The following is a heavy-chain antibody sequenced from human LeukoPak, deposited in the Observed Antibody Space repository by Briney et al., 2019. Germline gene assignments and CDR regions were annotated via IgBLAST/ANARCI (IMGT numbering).Heavy chain of an antibody. CDR2: MNPNSGNT. Sequence: GASVKVSCKASGYTFTSYDINWVRQATGQGLEWMGWMNPNSGNTGYAQKFQGRVTMTRNTSISTAYMELSSLRSEDTAVYYCAREDSSGYYYNPDWFDPWGQGTLVTVSS. D-gene: IGHD3-22*01. CDR3: AREDSSGYYYNPDWFDP. J-gene: IGHJ5*02. CDR1: GYTFTSYD. V-gene: IGHV1-8*01.